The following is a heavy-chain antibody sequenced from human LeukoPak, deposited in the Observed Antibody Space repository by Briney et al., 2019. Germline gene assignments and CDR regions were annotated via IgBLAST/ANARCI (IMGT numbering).Heavy chain of an antibody. J-gene: IGHJ6*03. V-gene: IGHV3-48*03. D-gene: IGHD1-1*01. CDR2: ISGSGRTI. CDR1: GFTFSSYE. Sequence: GGSLRLSCAASGFTFSSYEMNWVRQAPGKGLEWVSYISGSGRTIYYANSVKGRFTISRDNAKNSLYLQMNSLRAEDTAVYFCARVQQHLNYYYFYMDVWSKGTTVTVSS. CDR3: ARVQQHLNYYYFYMDV.